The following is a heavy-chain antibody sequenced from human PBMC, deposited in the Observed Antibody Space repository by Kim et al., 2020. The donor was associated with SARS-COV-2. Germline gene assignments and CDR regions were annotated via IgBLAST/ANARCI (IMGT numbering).Heavy chain of an antibody. Sequence: GGSLRLSCAASGFTFSSYAMSWVRQAPGKGLEWVSAISGSGGSTYYADSVKGRFTISRDNSKNTLYLQMNSLRAEDTAVYYCAKVGYCSSTSCLAYYYYGMDVWGQGTTVTVSS. CDR3: AKVGYCSSTSCLAYYYYGMDV. CDR1: GFTFSSYA. J-gene: IGHJ6*02. CDR2: ISGSGGST. D-gene: IGHD2-2*03. V-gene: IGHV3-23*01.